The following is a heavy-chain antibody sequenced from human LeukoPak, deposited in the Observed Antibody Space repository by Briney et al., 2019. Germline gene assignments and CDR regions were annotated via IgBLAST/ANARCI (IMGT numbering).Heavy chain of an antibody. CDR2: ISAYNGNT. CDR3: ARDQQWLVHDAFDI. Sequence: ASVKVSCKASGYTFTSYGISWVRQAPGQGLEWMGWISAYNGNTNYAQKLQGRVTMTTDTSTSTAYMELRSLRSDDTAVYYCARDQQWLVHDAFDIWGQGTMVTVSS. V-gene: IGHV1-18*01. D-gene: IGHD6-19*01. J-gene: IGHJ3*02. CDR1: GYTFTSYG.